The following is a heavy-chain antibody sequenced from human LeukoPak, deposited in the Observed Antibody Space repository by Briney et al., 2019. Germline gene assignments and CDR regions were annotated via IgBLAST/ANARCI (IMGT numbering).Heavy chain of an antibody. CDR2: INHSGST. CDR1: GGSFSGYY. D-gene: IGHD3-22*01. V-gene: IGHV4-34*01. Sequence: SETLSLTCAVYGGSFSGYYWSWIRQPPGKGLEWIGEINHSGSTNYNPSLKSRVTISVDTSKNQFSLKLSSVTAADTAVYYCARTPTYYYDSSGYYSAYYYYYYMDVWGKGTTVTVSS. J-gene: IGHJ6*03. CDR3: ARTPTYYYDSSGYYSAYYYYYYMDV.